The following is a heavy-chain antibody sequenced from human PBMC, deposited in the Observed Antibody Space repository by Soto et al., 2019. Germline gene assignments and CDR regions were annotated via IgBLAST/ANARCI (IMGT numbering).Heavy chain of an antibody. CDR3: AKEWDDFWSGYYFPPWFDP. D-gene: IGHD3-3*01. Sequence: GGSLRLSCAAPGFTFSSYAMSWVRQAPGKGLEWVSAISGSGGSTYYADSVKGRFTISRDNSKNTLYLQMNSLRAEDTAVYYCAKEWDDFWSGYYFPPWFDPWGQGTLVTVSS. V-gene: IGHV3-23*01. J-gene: IGHJ5*02. CDR1: GFTFSSYA. CDR2: ISGSGGST.